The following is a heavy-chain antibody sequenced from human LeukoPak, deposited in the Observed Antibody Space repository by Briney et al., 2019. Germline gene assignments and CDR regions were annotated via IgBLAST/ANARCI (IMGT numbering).Heavy chain of an antibody. D-gene: IGHD2-15*01. J-gene: IGHJ6*02. Sequence: GGSLRLSCAASGFTFSSYSMNWVRQAPGKGLEWVSYISSGSTIIYYADSVKGRFTISRDNAENSMYLQMSSLRAEDTAVYYCAVVAHYYSYGMDVWGQGTTVTVSS. CDR2: ISSGSTII. CDR3: AVVAHYYSYGMDV. V-gene: IGHV3-48*04. CDR1: GFTFSSYS.